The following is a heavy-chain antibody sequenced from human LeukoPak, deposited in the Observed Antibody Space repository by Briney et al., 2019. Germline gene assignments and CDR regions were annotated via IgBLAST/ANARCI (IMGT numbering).Heavy chain of an antibody. CDR3: ARRVTTFRFDY. Sequence: GSLRLSCAASGFTFSSYWMSWVRQPPGKGLEWIGSIYYSGSTYYNPSLKSRVTISVDTSKNQFSLKLSSVTAADTAVYYCARRVTTFRFDYWGQGTLVTVSS. CDR2: IYYSGST. V-gene: IGHV4-39*07. J-gene: IGHJ4*02. D-gene: IGHD4-11*01. CDR1: GFTFSSYW.